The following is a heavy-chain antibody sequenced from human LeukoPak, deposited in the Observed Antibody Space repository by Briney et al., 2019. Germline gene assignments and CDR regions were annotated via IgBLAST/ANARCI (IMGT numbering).Heavy chain of an antibody. Sequence: PGGSLRLSGAASGFTVSSTYMNWVRQAPGKGLEWGSVIYSGGSTYYADSVKGRSTISSDNSKNTLDLQMNSMRAEDTAVYHCARAESFWSGSYYWGQGPLVTVSS. D-gene: IGHD3-3*01. CDR3: ARAESFWSGSYY. CDR2: IYSGGST. V-gene: IGHV3-53*01. CDR1: GFTVSSTY. J-gene: IGHJ4*02.